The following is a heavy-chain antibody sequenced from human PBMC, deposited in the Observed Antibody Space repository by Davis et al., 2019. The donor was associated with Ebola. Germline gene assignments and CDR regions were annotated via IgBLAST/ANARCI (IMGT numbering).Heavy chain of an antibody. V-gene: IGHV3-23*01. CDR3: ARGSGYSSGWKDY. J-gene: IGHJ4*02. Sequence: PGGSLRLSCAASGFPFSSYTMNWVRQAPGKGLEWVSVITASGMTTYYAESVKGRFTTSRDKSKNTLYLQMNSLRAEDTAVYYCARGSGYSSGWKDYWGQGTLVTVSS. CDR2: ITASGMTT. CDR1: GFPFSSYT. D-gene: IGHD6-19*01.